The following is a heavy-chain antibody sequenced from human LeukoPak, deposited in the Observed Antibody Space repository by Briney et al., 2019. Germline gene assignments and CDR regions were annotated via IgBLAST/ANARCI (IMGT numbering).Heavy chain of an antibody. Sequence: GGSLRLSCAASGFTFDDYTMHWVRQAPGKGLEWVSLISWDGGSTYYADSVKGRFTISRDNSKNSLYLQMNSLRAEDTALYYCAKDIEYYGMDVWGQGTTVTVSS. V-gene: IGHV3-43*01. CDR1: GFTFDDYT. J-gene: IGHJ6*02. CDR3: AKDIEYYGMDV. CDR2: ISWDGGST.